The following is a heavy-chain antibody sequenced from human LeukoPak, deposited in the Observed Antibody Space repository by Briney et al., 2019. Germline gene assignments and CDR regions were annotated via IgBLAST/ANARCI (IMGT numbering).Heavy chain of an antibody. CDR2: INPNSGGT. V-gene: IGHV1-2*07. Sequence: SVKVSCKASGYTFTGYYMHWVRHAPGQGLEWMGWINPNSGGTNYAHKFQGRVTMTRDTSISTAYMELSRLRSDDTAVYYCARESSGWLFDYWGQGTLVTVSS. CDR1: GYTFTGYY. D-gene: IGHD6-19*01. CDR3: ARESSGWLFDY. J-gene: IGHJ4*02.